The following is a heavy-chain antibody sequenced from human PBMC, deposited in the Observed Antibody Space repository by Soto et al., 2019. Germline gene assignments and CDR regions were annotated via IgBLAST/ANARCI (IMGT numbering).Heavy chain of an antibody. D-gene: IGHD3-10*01. V-gene: IGHV4-34*01. J-gene: IGHJ4*02. Sequence: SETLSLTCAVYGGSFSGYYCIWIRQPPGKGLEWIGEINHSGSTNYNPSLKSRVTISLDTSKNQFSLNLNSVTAADTAVYYCVRVNAPLITLLREIYYFDYWGQGTLVTVSS. CDR2: INHSGST. CDR1: GGSFSGYY. CDR3: VRVNAPLITLLREIYYFDY.